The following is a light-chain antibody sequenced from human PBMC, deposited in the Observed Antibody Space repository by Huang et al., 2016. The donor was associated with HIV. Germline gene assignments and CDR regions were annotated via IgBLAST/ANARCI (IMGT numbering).Light chain of an antibody. Sequence: AIQLTQSPSSLSASVGDRVTITSRARQAISSPLAWYQQRPGKSPQLLIDDTSTLESWVPLRFNGSGSGTDFTLTISSLQPEDFATYYCQQFNDYPHFGGGTKVAIK. CDR2: DTS. J-gene: IGKJ4*01. CDR3: QQFNDYPH. CDR1: QAISSP. V-gene: IGKV1D-13*01.